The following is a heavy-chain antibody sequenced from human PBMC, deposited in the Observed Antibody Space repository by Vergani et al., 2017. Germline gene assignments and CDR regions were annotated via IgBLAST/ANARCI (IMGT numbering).Heavy chain of an antibody. Sequence: QVQLVQSGAEVKKPGASVKVSCKASGYTFTGYYMHWVRQAPGQGLEWMGWINPNSGGTNYAQKFQGRVTMTRDTSISTAYMELSRLRSDDTAVYYCAREALTNDILTGYPTFGMDVWGQGTTVTVSS. CDR3: AREALTNDILTGYPTFGMDV. J-gene: IGHJ6*02. CDR2: INPNSGGT. CDR1: GYTFTGYY. V-gene: IGHV1-2*02. D-gene: IGHD3-9*01.